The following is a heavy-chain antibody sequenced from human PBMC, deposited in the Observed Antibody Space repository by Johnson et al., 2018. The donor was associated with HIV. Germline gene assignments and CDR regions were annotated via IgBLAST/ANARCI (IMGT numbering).Heavy chain of an antibody. V-gene: IGHV3-20*04. J-gene: IGHJ3*02. Sequence: VQLMESGGGVVRPGGSLRLSCAASGFTFDDYGMSWVRQAPGKGLEWVSGINWNGGSTGYADSVKGRFTISRDNAKNSLYLQMNSLRAEDTALYYCASVYYNILTGYYYDALDMWGQGTMVTVSS. CDR1: GFTFDDYG. D-gene: IGHD3-9*01. CDR2: INWNGGST. CDR3: ASVYYNILTGYYYDALDM.